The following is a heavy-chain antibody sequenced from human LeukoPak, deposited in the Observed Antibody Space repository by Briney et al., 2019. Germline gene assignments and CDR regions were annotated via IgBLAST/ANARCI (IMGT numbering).Heavy chain of an antibody. Sequence: GGSLRPSCAASGFTFTSYSMNWVRQAPGKGLEWVSTISGGGGSTYYADSVKGRFTISRDNSKNTVFLQMNSLRVEDTAVYYCARVLNPTTGGAFDIWGLGTMVTVSS. CDR1: GFTFTSYS. CDR2: ISGGGGST. D-gene: IGHD7-27*01. V-gene: IGHV3-23*01. J-gene: IGHJ3*02. CDR3: ARVLNPTTGGAFDI.